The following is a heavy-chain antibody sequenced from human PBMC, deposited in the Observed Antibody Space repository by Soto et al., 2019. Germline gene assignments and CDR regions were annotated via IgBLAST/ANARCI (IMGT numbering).Heavy chain of an antibody. J-gene: IGHJ4*02. CDR3: ARTEAARPAAWY. V-gene: IGHV3-11*01. CDR2: ISISGSST. CDR1: GFTFGDYY. D-gene: IGHD6-6*01. Sequence: QVQLVESGGGLVKPGGSLRLSCAASGFTFGDYYMSWIRQAPGKGLEWVSYISISGSSTYYVDSVRGRFTLSGANAKNSLYLQMDSLGAEDTAVYYCARTEAARPAAWYWGKGNLVNVSS.